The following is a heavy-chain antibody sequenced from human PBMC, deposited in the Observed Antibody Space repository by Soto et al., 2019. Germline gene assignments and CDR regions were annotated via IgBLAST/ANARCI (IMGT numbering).Heavy chain of an antibody. V-gene: IGHV3-7*03. CDR2: IKQDGSEK. J-gene: IGHJ6*02. CDR1: GFTFSSYW. D-gene: IGHD3-9*01. Sequence: EVQLVESGGGLVQPGGSLRLSCEASGFTFSSYWMSWVRQAPGKGLEWVANIKQDGSEKYYVDSVKGRFTISRDNAKNSLYLQMNSLRAEDTAVYYCASGLTLLDVWGQGTTVTVSS. CDR3: ASGLTLLDV.